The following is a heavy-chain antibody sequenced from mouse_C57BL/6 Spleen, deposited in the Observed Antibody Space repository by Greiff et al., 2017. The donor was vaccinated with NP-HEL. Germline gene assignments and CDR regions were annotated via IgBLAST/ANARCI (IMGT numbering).Heavy chain of an antibody. V-gene: IGHV1-55*01. CDR3: ARYQDYYGSSDY. D-gene: IGHD1-1*01. CDR2: IYPGSGST. J-gene: IGHJ2*01. CDR1: GYTFTSYW. Sequence: QVQLQQPGAELVKPGASVKMSCKASGYTFTSYWITWVKQRPGQGLEWIGDIYPGSGSTNYNEKFTSQAPLTVDTSSSTAYMQLSSLTSEDSAVYYCARYQDYYGSSDYWGQGTTLTVSS.